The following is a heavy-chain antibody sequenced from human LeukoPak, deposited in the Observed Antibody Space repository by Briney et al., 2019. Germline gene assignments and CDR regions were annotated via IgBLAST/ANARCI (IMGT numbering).Heavy chain of an antibody. J-gene: IGHJ4*02. CDR2: IHHSGST. V-gene: IGHV4-39*01. Sequence: KPSETLSLTCSVSGASISSSPYYWGWIRQPPGKGLEWIGEIHHSGSTYYNPSLKSRVTISVDTSMNQFSLNLSSVTAADTAVYYCARRLLYYYHTSAYGREYFDYWGQGILVTVSS. CDR1: GASISSSPYY. D-gene: IGHD3-22*01. CDR3: ARRLLYYYHTSAYGREYFDY.